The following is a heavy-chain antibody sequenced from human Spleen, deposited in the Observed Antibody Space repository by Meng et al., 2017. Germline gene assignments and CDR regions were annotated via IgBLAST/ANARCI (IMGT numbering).Heavy chain of an antibody. CDR2: LNWDGGGT. Sequence: GESLKISCAASGFTFDDYAMHWVRQAPGKGLEWVALLNWDGGGTQYPDSVKGRFTISRDNTKNSLFLQMNNLKIEDTAVYYCVKDTTFRGGEGAFDYWGQGTLVTVSS. V-gene: IGHV3-43D*03. J-gene: IGHJ4*02. CDR3: VKDTTFRGGEGAFDY. D-gene: IGHD1-1*01. CDR1: GFTFDDYA.